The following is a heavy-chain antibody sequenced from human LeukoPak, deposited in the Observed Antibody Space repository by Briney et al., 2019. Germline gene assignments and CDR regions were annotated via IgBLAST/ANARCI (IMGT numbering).Heavy chain of an antibody. V-gene: IGHV1-2*02. CDR2: INPNSGGI. CDR1: GYTFTGYY. J-gene: IGHJ4*02. D-gene: IGHD1-26*01. CDR3: ARFNKVGATRVISYFDY. Sequence: ASVKVSCKASGYTFTGYYMHWVRQAPGQGLEWMGWINPNSGGINYAQKFQGRVTMTRDTSISTAYMELSRLRSDDTAVYYCARFNKVGATRVISYFDYWGQGTLVTVSS.